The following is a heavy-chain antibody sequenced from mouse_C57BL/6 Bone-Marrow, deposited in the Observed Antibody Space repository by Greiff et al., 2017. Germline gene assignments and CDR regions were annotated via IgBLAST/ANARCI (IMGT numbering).Heavy chain of an antibody. Sequence: EVKLVESGGGLVKPGGSLKLSCAASGFTFSSYAMSWVRQTPEKRLEWVATISDGGGFTYYPDNVKGRFTITRDNAKNNLYLQMSHLKSEDTAMYYCERDYYGSSYGAYWGQGTLVTVSA. D-gene: IGHD1-1*01. CDR3: ERDYYGSSYGAY. J-gene: IGHJ3*01. V-gene: IGHV5-4*01. CDR2: ISDGGGFT. CDR1: GFTFSSYA.